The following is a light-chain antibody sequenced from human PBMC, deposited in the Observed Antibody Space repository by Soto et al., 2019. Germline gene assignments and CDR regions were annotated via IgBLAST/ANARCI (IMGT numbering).Light chain of an antibody. CDR1: QSISSW. CDR3: QQYNSYSRT. J-gene: IGKJ3*01. V-gene: IGKV1-5*03. CDR2: KAS. Sequence: DIQMTQSPSTLSASVGDRVTITCRASQSISSWLAWYQQKPGTAPKLLIYKASSLQSGVPSRFSGSGSGTEFTLTISSLQPDDFATYYCQQYNSYSRTFGPGTKVDIK.